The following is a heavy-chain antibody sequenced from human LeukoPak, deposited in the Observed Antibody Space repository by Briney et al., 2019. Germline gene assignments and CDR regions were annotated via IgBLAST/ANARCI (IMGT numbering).Heavy chain of an antibody. V-gene: IGHV4-30-4*08. CDR1: GASISSGDYY. CDR2: VYYSGST. D-gene: IGHD5-18*01. Sequence: PSETLSLTCTVPGASISSGDYYWSWIRQPPGKGLEWLVDVYYSGSTYYNTSLQSRLTISVDTSKNQFSLKLSSVTAADTAVYYCARVADTAMNYFDYWGQGTLVTVSS. J-gene: IGHJ4*02. CDR3: ARVADTAMNYFDY.